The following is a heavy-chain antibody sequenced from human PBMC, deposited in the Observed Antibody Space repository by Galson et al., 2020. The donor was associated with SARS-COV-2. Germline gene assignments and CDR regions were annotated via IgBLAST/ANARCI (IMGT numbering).Heavy chain of an antibody. Sequence: SETLSLTCTVSGGSISSGGYYWSWIRQHPGKGLEWIGYIYYSGSTYYNPSLKSRVTISVDTSKNQFSLKLSSVTAADTAVYYCARVKGRITMIVVADNVDYWGQRTLVTVSS. J-gene: IGHJ4*02. CDR3: ARVKGRITMIVVADNVDY. V-gene: IGHV4-31*03. CDR2: IYYSGST. CDR1: GGSISSGGYY. D-gene: IGHD3-22*01.